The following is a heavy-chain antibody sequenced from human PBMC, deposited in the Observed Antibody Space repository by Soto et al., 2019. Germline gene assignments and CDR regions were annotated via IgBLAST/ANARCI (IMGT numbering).Heavy chain of an antibody. Sequence: ASVKVSCKVSGYTFTGYYMHWVRQAPGQGLEWMGWINPNSGGTNYAQKLQGRVTMTTDTSTSTAYMELRSLRSDDTAVYYCARGNLGYCSSTSCYRDWFDPWGQGTLVTVSS. CDR2: INPNSGGT. CDR3: ARGNLGYCSSTSCYRDWFDP. D-gene: IGHD2-2*01. V-gene: IGHV1-2*02. J-gene: IGHJ5*02. CDR1: GYTFTGYY.